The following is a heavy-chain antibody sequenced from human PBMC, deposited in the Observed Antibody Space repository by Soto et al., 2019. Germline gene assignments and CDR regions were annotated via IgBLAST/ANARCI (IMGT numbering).Heavy chain of an antibody. CDR1: GYTFTSYD. CDR2: MNPNSGNT. CDR3: ALLATVQALFDP. D-gene: IGHD2-15*01. J-gene: IGHJ5*02. Sequence: ASVKVYCKTSGYTFTSYDSNWVRQATGQGLEWMGWMNPNSGNTGYAQKFQGRVTMTRNTSISTAYMELSSLRSEDTAVYYCALLATVQALFDPWGQGTLVSVSS. V-gene: IGHV1-8*01.